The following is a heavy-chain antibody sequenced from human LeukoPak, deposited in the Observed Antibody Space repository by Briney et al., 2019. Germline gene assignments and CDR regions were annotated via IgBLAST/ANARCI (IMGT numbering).Heavy chain of an antibody. CDR1: GFTFSSHW. CDR3: ANRPNYSSSSRYYYYYMDV. V-gene: IGHV3-74*01. CDR2: INSDGSST. D-gene: IGHD6-6*01. Sequence: GGSLRLSCTASGFTFSSHWIHWVRQAPGKGLVWVSRINSDGSSTNYADSVKGRFTISRDNAKNTLYLQMNSLRAEDTAVYYCANRPNYSSSSRYYYYYMDVWGKGTTVTVSS. J-gene: IGHJ6*03.